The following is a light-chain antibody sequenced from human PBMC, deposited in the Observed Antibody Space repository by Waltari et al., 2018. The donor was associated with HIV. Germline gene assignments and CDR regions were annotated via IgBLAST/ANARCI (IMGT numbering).Light chain of an antibody. Sequence: QVVLTQSPSASASLGASVKLTSTLRSGHSSYAIACHQQQPEKGPRYLMKLKSDGSHTKGDGIPDRFSGSSSGAERYLTISSLQSEDEADYYCQTWDTGIRVFGFGTKVTVL. CDR2: LKSDGSH. CDR1: SGHSSYA. V-gene: IGLV4-69*02. J-gene: IGLJ1*01. CDR3: QTWDTGIRV.